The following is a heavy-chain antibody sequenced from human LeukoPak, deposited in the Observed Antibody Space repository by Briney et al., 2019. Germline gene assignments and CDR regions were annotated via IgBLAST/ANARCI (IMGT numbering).Heavy chain of an antibody. D-gene: IGHD1-14*01. CDR3: AKATGYLL. Sequence: HPGGSLRLSCAASGFTFSSYAMSWVRQAPGKGLEWVSTISNSDYSTYYADSVKGRFTISRANSENTLYLQMNNLRAEDTAVYYCAKATGYLLWGQGTLVTVSS. CDR2: ISNSDYST. CDR1: GFTFSSYA. V-gene: IGHV3-23*01. J-gene: IGHJ4*02.